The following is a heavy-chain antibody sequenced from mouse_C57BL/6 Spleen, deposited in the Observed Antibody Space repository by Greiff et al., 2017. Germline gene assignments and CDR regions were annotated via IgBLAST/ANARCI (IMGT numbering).Heavy chain of an antibody. J-gene: IGHJ2*01. V-gene: IGHV1-55*01. Sequence: VQLQQPGAELVKPGASVTMSCKASGYTFTSYWITWVKQRPGQGLEWIGDIYPGSGSTNYNEKFKSKATLTVDTSSSTAYMQLSSLTSEDSAVYYCARNRAVKDYFDYWGQGTTLTVSA. CDR3: ARNRAVKDYFDY. D-gene: IGHD3-3*01. CDR1: GYTFTSYW. CDR2: IYPGSGST.